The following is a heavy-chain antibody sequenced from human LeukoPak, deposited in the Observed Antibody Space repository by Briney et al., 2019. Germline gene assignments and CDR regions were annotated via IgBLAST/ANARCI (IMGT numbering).Heavy chain of an antibody. CDR1: GYTFTSYD. CDR3: ARAAALAARSHQLDY. D-gene: IGHD6-6*01. CDR2: IIPIFGTA. J-gene: IGHJ4*02. Sequence: ASVKVSCKASGYTFTSYDINWVRQAPGQGLEWMGGIIPIFGTANYAQKFQGRVTITADESTSTAYMELSSLRSEDTAVYYCARAAALAARSHQLDYWGQGTLVTVSS. V-gene: IGHV1-69*13.